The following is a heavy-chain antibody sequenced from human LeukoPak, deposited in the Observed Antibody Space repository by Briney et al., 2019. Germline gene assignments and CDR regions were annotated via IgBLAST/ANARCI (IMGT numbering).Heavy chain of an antibody. V-gene: IGHV3-23*01. D-gene: IGHD6-19*01. Sequence: PGGSLRLSCAASGFSFSSYAMSWVRQAPGRGLEWVSAISGSGDSTNYADSVKGRFTISRDNSKDTLYLQMNSLRAEDTAVYYCAKAYSSGWYYFDYWGQGTLVTASS. CDR1: GFSFSSYA. CDR2: ISGSGDST. J-gene: IGHJ4*02. CDR3: AKAYSSGWYYFDY.